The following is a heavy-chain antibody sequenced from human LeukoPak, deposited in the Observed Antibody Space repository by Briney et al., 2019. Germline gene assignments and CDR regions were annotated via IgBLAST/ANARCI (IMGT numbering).Heavy chain of an antibody. CDR1: GGSISSYY. D-gene: IGHD3-16*02. CDR3: ARDRGEGDYVWGSYRAPYFDY. CDR2: IYYSGST. V-gene: IGHV4-59*01. J-gene: IGHJ4*02. Sequence: SETLSLTCTVSGGSISSYYWSWIRQPPGKGLEWIGYIYYSGSTNYNPSLKSRVTISVDTSKNQYSLKLSSVTAADTAVYYCARDRGEGDYVWGSYRAPYFDYWGQGTLVTVSS.